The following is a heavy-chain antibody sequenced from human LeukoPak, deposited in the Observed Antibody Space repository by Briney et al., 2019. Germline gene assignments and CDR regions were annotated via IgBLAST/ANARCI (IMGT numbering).Heavy chain of an antibody. CDR1: GGSISSYY. D-gene: IGHD3-9*01. CDR2: IYYSGST. J-gene: IGHJ4*02. CDR3: ARGRYFDWLLSN. Sequence: SETLSLTCTGSGGSISSYYWSWIRQPPGKGLEWIGYIYYSGSTNYNPSLKSRVTISVDTSKNQFSLKLSSVTAADTAVYYCARGRYFDWLLSNWGQGTLVTVSS. V-gene: IGHV4-59*01.